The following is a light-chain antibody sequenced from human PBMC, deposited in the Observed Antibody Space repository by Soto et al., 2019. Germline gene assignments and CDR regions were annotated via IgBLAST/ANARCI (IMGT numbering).Light chain of an antibody. CDR3: QQRGNWPWLT. CDR2: DAS. CDR1: QTVNNY. V-gene: IGKV3-11*01. J-gene: IGKJ4*01. Sequence: EIVLKQSPGTLSLSPGERATLSCRASQTVNNYLAWYQQKPGQAPRLVIYDASNRATGIPARFSGSGSGTDFTLTISSLVPEDAAVYYCQQRGNWPWLTFGVGTRVEIK.